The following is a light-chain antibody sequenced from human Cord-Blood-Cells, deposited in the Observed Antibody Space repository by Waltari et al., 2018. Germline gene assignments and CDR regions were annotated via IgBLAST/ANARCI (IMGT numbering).Light chain of an antibody. CDR2: GAS. CDR1: QSVSSN. CDR3: QQYNNWPPLT. J-gene: IGKJ4*01. V-gene: IGKV3-15*01. Sequence: EIVMTQSPATLSVSPGERATLSCRASQSVSSNLAWYQQKPCQAPRLLIYGASTRATGIPARFXGSGSGTEFTLTISSLQSEDFAVYYCQQYNNWPPLTFGGGTKVEIK.